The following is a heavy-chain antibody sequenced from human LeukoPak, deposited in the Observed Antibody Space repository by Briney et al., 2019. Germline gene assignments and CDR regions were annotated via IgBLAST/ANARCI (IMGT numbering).Heavy chain of an antibody. CDR2: IIPILGIA. J-gene: IGHJ4*02. CDR3: AKSKSGGYGIDY. D-gene: IGHD5-18*01. CDR1: GGTFSSYA. V-gene: IGHV1-69*04. Sequence: SVKVSCKASGGTFSSYAISWVRQGPGQGLEWMGRIIPILGIANYAQKLQGRVTITADKSTSTAYMELSSLRSEDTAVYYCAKSKSGGYGIDYWGQGTLVTVSS.